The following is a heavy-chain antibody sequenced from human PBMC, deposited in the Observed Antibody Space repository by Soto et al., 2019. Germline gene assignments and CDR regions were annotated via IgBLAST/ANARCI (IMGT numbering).Heavy chain of an antibody. J-gene: IGHJ6*03. Sequence: SQTLSLTCVISGDSVSSNSAAWNWIRLSPSRGLEWLARTYYRSRWYNDFAVSVRSRITVNPDISKNQFSLQLTSVIPEDTAVYYCAGTTSHHWLYMDVWGKGATVTGSS. CDR2: TYYRSRWYN. V-gene: IGHV6-1*01. CDR3: AGTTSHHWLYMDV. D-gene: IGHD1-7*01. CDR1: GDSVSSNSAA.